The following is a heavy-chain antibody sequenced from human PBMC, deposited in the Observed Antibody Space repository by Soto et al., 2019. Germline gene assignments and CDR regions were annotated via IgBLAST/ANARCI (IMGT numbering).Heavy chain of an antibody. CDR1: GGSISSYY. V-gene: IGHV4-59*08. D-gene: IGHD6-13*01. Sequence: ASETLSLTCTVSGGSISSYYWSWIRQPPGKGLEWIGYIYYSGSTNYNPSLKSRVTISVDTSKNQFSLKLSSVTAADTAVYYCAKADRSIAAAGIIRGQGTLVPVSP. CDR2: IYYSGST. CDR3: AKADRSIAAAGII. J-gene: IGHJ4*02.